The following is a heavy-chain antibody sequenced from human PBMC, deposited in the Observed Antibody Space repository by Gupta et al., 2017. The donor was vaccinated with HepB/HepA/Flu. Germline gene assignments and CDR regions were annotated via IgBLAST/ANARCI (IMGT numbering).Heavy chain of an antibody. Sequence: QVQLVQPGAEVKKPGSSVKVSCKASGGTFSSYAISWVLQATGQGLEWMGGIIPIFGTTNYAQKFQGRVTITADESTNTADMELSSLRSEDTAVYYCASGGDCSSPSCYKGGRFYYYYYMDVWGKGTTVTVSS. CDR1: GGTFSSYA. V-gene: IGHV1-69*01. D-gene: IGHD2-2*02. J-gene: IGHJ6*03. CDR3: ASGGDCSSPSCYKGGRFYYYYYMDV. CDR2: IIPIFGTT.